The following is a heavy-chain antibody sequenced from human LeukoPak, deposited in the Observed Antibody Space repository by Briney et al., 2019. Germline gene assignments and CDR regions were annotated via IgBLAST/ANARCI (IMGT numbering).Heavy chain of an antibody. Sequence: HPLPLTCAICGDSVSSNSAACNWITQYPSRGVEWLERSCYSSKWYNDYALCLKSRININQDTSPEQYSLHLNSVTPVYTAGYYCARGLVAIIPYYYYMDVWGKGATVTISS. CDR2: SCYSSKWYN. CDR1: GDSVSSNSAA. V-gene: IGHV6-1*01. CDR3: ARGLVAIIPYYYYMDV. J-gene: IGHJ6*03. D-gene: IGHD2-21*01.